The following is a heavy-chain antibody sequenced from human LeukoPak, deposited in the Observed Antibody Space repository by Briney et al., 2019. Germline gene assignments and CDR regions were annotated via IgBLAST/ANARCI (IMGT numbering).Heavy chain of an antibody. CDR2: IYYSGST. CDR1: GGSIYSYY. CDR3: ARRGSYHTFDY. J-gene: IGHJ4*02. Sequence: SETLSLTCTVSGGSIYSYYWSCIRQPPGKGLEWIGYIYYSGSTYYNPSLKSRVTISVDTSKNQFSLKLSSVTAADTAVYYCARRGSYHTFDYWGQGTLVTVSS. V-gene: IGHV4-59*08. D-gene: IGHD1-26*01.